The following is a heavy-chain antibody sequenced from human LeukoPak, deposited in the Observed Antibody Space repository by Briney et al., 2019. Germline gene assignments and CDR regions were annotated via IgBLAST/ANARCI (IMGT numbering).Heavy chain of an antibody. Sequence: GASVKVSCKASGYTFTSYDINWVRQATGQGLEWVGWMNTNSGNRGYAQKFQGRVTITRNTSISTAYMELSSLRSEDTAVYYCARGQADCSSTSCYGSNYYYYYMDVWGKGTTVTVSS. CDR2: MNTNSGNR. CDR1: GYTFTSYD. CDR3: ARGQADCSSTSCYGSNYYYYYMDV. D-gene: IGHD2-2*01. V-gene: IGHV1-8*03. J-gene: IGHJ6*03.